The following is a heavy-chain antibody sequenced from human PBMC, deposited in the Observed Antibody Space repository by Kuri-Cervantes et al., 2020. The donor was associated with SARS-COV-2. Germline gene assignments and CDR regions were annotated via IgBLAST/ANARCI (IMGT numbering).Heavy chain of an antibody. V-gene: IGHV4-59*12. D-gene: IGHD7-27*01. Sequence: ESLKISCAVYGGSFSSYYWSWIRQPPGKGLEWIGYIYYSGSTNYNPSLKSRVTISVDTSKNQFSLKLSPVTAADTAVYYCARDLTGGDDAFDIWGQGTMVTVSS. CDR3: ARDLTGGDDAFDI. CDR1: GGSFSSYY. J-gene: IGHJ3*02. CDR2: IYYSGST.